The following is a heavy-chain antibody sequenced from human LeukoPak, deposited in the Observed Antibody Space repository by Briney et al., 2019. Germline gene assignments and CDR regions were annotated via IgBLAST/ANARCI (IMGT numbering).Heavy chain of an antibody. Sequence: SVKVSCKASGGTFSSYAISWVRQAPGQGLEWMGGIIPIFGTANYAQKFQGRVTITTDESTSTAYMELSSLRSEDTAVYYCARDGSGSSSWNISERDAFDIWGQGTMVTVSS. J-gene: IGHJ3*02. CDR1: GGTFSSYA. CDR3: ARDGSGSSSWNISERDAFDI. CDR2: IIPIFGTA. V-gene: IGHV1-69*05. D-gene: IGHD6-13*01.